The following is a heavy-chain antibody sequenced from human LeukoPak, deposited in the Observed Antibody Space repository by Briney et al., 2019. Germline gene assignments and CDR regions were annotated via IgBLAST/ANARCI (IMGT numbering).Heavy chain of an antibody. J-gene: IGHJ3*02. V-gene: IGHV4-4*07. D-gene: IGHD3-10*01. CDR2: IYTSGST. CDR1: GGSISSYY. Sequence: SETLSLTCTVSGGSISSYYWSWIRQPAGNGLEWIGRIYTSGSTNYNPSLKSRVTMSVDTSKNQFSLKLSSVTAADTAVYYCARDLYLRSSDAFDIWGQGTMVTVSS. CDR3: ARDLYLRSSDAFDI.